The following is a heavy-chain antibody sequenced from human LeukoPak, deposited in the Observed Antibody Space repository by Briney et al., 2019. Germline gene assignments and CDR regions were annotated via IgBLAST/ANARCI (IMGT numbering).Heavy chain of an antibody. CDR3: ARDSRYLVGPTLGTFDI. D-gene: IGHD1-26*01. CDR1: GGTFSSYA. Sequence: GASVKVSCKASGGTFSSYAISWVRQAPGQGLEWMGGIIPIFGTANYAQKFQGRVTITADKSTSTAYMELSSLRSEDTAVYYCARDSRYLVGPTLGTFDIWGQGTMVTVSS. V-gene: IGHV1-69*06. CDR2: IIPIFGTA. J-gene: IGHJ3*02.